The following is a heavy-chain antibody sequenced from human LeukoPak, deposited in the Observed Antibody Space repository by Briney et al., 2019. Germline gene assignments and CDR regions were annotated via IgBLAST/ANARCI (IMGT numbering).Heavy chain of an antibody. D-gene: IGHD4-17*01. V-gene: IGHV4-59*12. J-gene: IGHJ4*02. CDR2: IYYSGST. CDR3: ARGGGIDTVTTRSGVNYYFDY. CDR1: GGSISSYY. Sequence: PSETLSLTCTVSGGSISSYYWSWIRQPPGKGLEWIGYIYYSGSTNYNPSLKSRVTTSVDTSKNQFSLKLSSVTAADTAVYYCARGGGIDTVTTRSGVNYYFDYWGQGTLVTVSS.